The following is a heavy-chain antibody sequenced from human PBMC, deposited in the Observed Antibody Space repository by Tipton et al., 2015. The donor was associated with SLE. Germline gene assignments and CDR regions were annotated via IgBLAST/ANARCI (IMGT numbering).Heavy chain of an antibody. CDR1: GASMSSHF. CDR3: VGLSGYSGYDRDY. J-gene: IGHJ4*02. D-gene: IGHD5-12*01. V-gene: IGHV4-59*11. CDR2: IYYSGST. Sequence: TLSLTCTVSGASMSSHFWSWIRQSPGKGLEWIGYIYYSGSTDYNPSLKSRVTISLDTSKNQFSLRLSAVTAADTAMYFCVGLSGYSGYDRDYWGQGTLVTVSS.